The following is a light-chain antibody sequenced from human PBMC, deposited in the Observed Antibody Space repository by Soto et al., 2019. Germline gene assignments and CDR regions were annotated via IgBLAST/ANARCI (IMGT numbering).Light chain of an antibody. CDR2: GDS. V-gene: IGLV3-21*02. Sequence: SYELTQAPSVSVAPGQPARITCGGNDIGRKSVHWYQQKAGQAPVVVVDGDSDRPSWIRDRFSGSTSGNTATLTINRVEAGDEADYFCQVWDTSYEVVFGGGTKLTVL. J-gene: IGLJ2*01. CDR1: DIGRKS. CDR3: QVWDTSYEVV.